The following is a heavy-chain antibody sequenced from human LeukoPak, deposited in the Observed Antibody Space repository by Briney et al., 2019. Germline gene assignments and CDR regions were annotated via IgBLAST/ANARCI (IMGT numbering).Heavy chain of an antibody. CDR3: ASGYQLPYY. D-gene: IGHD2-2*01. CDR1: GGSFSGYY. Sequence: PSETLSLTCAVYGGSFSGYYWSWIRQPPGKGLEWIGEINHSGSTNYNPSLKSRVTISVDTSKNHFSLKLSSVSAADTAVYYCASGYQLPYYWGQGTLVTVSS. J-gene: IGHJ4*02. CDR2: INHSGST. V-gene: IGHV4-34*01.